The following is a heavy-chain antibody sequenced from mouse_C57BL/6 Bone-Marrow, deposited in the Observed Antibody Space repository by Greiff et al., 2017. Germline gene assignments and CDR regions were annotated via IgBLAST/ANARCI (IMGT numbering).Heavy chain of an antibody. J-gene: IGHJ3*01. CDR3: AGYRGFAY. D-gene: IGHD2-14*01. Sequence: QVQLQQSGAELARPGASVKLSCKASGYTFTSYGISWVKQRTGQGLEWIGEIYPRSGNTYYSEKFKGKATLTADKSSSTAYMELRSLTSEDSAVYFCAGYRGFAYWGQGTLVTVS. CDR1: GYTFTSYG. CDR2: IYPRSGNT. V-gene: IGHV1-81*01.